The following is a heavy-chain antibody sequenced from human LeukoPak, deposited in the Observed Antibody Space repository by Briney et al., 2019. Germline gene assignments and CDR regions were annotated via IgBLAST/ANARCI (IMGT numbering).Heavy chain of an antibody. Sequence: SETLSLTCSVSGGSISSDYWSWIRQPAGKGLEWIGRIYTSGSSDYNPSLKRRVTMSVDTSKNQFSLKLSSVTAADTAVYYCAKGSGWYAYWGQGTLVTVSS. CDR2: IYTSGSS. J-gene: IGHJ4*02. D-gene: IGHD6-19*01. V-gene: IGHV4-4*07. CDR1: GGSISSDY. CDR3: AKGSGWYAY.